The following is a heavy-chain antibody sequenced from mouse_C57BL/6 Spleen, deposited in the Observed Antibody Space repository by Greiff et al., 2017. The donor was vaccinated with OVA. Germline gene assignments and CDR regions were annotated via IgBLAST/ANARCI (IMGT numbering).Heavy chain of an antibody. CDR3: ARGGRDSFAD. D-gene: IGHD3-3*01. V-gene: IGHV5-17*01. J-gene: IGHJ3*01. CDR1: GFTFSDYG. CDR2: ISSGSSTI. Sequence: EVMLVESGGGLVKPGGSLKLSCAASGFTFSDYGMHWVRQAPEKGLEWVAYISSGSSTIYYADTVKGRFTISRDNANTTLFLQMASLRYEGAAMYYCARGGRDSFADWGQGTLVTVSA.